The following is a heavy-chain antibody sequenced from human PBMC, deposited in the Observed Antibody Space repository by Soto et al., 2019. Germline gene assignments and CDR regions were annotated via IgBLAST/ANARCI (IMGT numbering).Heavy chain of an antibody. CDR2: IIPIFGTA. Sequence: SVKVSCKASGGTFSSYAISWVRQAPGQGLEWMGGIIPIFGTANYAQKFQGRVTITADKSTSTAYMELSSLRSEDTAVYYCARGRTAMAPFDYWGQGTLVTVSS. V-gene: IGHV1-69*06. CDR3: ARGRTAMAPFDY. CDR1: GGTFSSYA. J-gene: IGHJ4*02. D-gene: IGHD5-18*01.